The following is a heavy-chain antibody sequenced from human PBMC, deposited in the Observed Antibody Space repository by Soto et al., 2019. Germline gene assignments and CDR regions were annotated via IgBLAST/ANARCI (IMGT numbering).Heavy chain of an antibody. J-gene: IGHJ6*02. CDR1: GFTFSSYS. D-gene: IGHD2-8*01. V-gene: IGHV3-48*02. CDR2: ITSDSSTI. Sequence: EVQLVESGGGLVQPGGSLRLSCAASGFTFSSYSINWVRQAPGKGLEWFSYITSDSSTISYADSVKGRFTVSRDNAKNSLYLQRNSLRDEDTAVYYCARVGRGVYGMDVWGQGTSVTVSS. CDR3: ARVGRGVYGMDV.